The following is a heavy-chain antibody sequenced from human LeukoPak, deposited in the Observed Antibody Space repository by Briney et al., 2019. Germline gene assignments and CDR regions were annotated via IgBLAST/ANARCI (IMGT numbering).Heavy chain of an antibody. V-gene: IGHV3-30*18. J-gene: IGHJ1*01. CDR3: AKARSAWSIADFQH. Sequence: PGGSLRLSCAASGFTFSSYGMHWVRQAPGKGLEWVAVIPYDGSNKYYADSVKGRFTISRDNSKNTLYLQMNSLRAEDTAVYYCAKARSAWSIADFQHWGQGTLVTVSS. CDR1: GFTFSSYG. CDR2: IPYDGSNK. D-gene: IGHD6-19*01.